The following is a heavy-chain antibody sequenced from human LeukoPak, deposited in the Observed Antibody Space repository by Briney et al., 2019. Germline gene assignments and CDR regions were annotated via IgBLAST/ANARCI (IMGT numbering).Heavy chain of an antibody. V-gene: IGHV4-38-2*02. D-gene: IGHD1-26*01. CDR2: IYHSGST. CDR1: GYSIRSGYY. Sequence: PSETLSLTCTVSGYSIRSGYYWGWIRQPPGKELEWLGTIYHSGSTYYNPFLKSRVTISVDTSKNQFSLKLSSATAADTAVYYCARDQGGTYHSYYFDYWGQGTLVTVSS. CDR3: ARDQGGTYHSYYFDY. J-gene: IGHJ4*02.